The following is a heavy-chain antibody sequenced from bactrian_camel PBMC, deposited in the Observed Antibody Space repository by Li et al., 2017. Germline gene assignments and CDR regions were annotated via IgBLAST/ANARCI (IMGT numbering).Heavy chain of an antibody. J-gene: IGHJ4*01. CDR1: GYTYSSGC. V-gene: IGHV3S25*01. D-gene: IGHD2*01. Sequence: QLVESGGGSVQAGGSLRLSCAFSGYTYSSGCIAWFRQAPGQAREGVAAIYTGRHITYYADSVKGRFTITKANAANTVVLQMSSLKPEDTAMYYCKADSFPFGGSCSLGRGGGYIGHGTQVTVS. CDR2: IYTGRHIT.